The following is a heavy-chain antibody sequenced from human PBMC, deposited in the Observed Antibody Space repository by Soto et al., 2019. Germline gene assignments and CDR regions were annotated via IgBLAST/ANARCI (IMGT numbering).Heavy chain of an antibody. J-gene: IGHJ4*02. CDR2: ISASGGST. CDR1: GFTFSSYA. V-gene: IGHV3-23*01. CDR3: AKGDTTIDY. D-gene: IGHD1-1*01. Sequence: AGGSLRLSCAASGFTFSSYAVSWVRQAPGKGLEWVSTISASGGSTYYADSVKGRFTISRDNSKNTLYLQMNSLRAEDTAVYYCAKGDTTIDYWGQGTLVTVSS.